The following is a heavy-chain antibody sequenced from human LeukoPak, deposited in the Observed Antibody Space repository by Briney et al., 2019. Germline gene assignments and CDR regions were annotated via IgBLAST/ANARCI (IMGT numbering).Heavy chain of an antibody. D-gene: IGHD6-13*01. Sequence: SQTLSLTCAISGDSVSSNSAAWNWIRQSPSRGLEWLGRTYYRSKWYNDYAVSVKSRITNNPETSKNQLSLQLNSVAPEDTAVYYCARDNREQQLSYYYGMDVCGQGTTVTVSS. CDR1: GDSVSSNSAA. CDR3: ARDNREQQLSYYYGMDV. J-gene: IGHJ6*02. CDR2: TYYRSKWYN. V-gene: IGHV6-1*01.